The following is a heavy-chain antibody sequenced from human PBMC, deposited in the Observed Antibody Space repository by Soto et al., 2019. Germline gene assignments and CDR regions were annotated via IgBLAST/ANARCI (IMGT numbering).Heavy chain of an antibody. Sequence: SETLSLTCTVSGGSISSYYWSWIRQPPGKGLEWIGYIYYSGSTNYNPSLKSRVTISVDTSKNQFSLKLSSVTAADTAVYYCAREQRYSSGWSLDYWGQGTLVTVSS. CDR3: AREQRYSSGWSLDY. V-gene: IGHV4-59*01. D-gene: IGHD6-19*01. CDR1: GGSISSYY. J-gene: IGHJ4*02. CDR2: IYYSGST.